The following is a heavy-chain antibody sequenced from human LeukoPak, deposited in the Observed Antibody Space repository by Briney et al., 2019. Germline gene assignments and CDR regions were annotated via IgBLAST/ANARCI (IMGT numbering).Heavy chain of an antibody. CDR2: FDTEDGET. CDR1: VYTLTELS. CDR3: ATVGHIAAAVGWFDP. Sequence: ASVKVSCTLSVYTLTELSMHWVRQAPGKGREGRGGFDTEDGETIYAQKFQGTVTMTEDTSTDTAYMGLSSLRSEDTAVYYCATVGHIAAAVGWFDPWGQGTLVTVSS. D-gene: IGHD6-13*01. J-gene: IGHJ5*02. V-gene: IGHV1-24*01.